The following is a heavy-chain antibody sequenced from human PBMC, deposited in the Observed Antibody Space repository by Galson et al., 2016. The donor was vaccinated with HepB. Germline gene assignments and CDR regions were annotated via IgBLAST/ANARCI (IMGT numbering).Heavy chain of an antibody. CDR3: ARGFRGYKVLDQ. D-gene: IGHD5-18*01. J-gene: IGHJ4*02. Sequence: SVKVSCKASGYTFSVYGISWVRQAPGQGLEWMGWISALNGDTKYAPRLQDRVTMATDTSTSTAYMELRSLRSDDTAVYYCARGFRGYKVLDQWGQGTLVTVSS. CDR2: ISALNGDT. CDR1: GYTFSVYG. V-gene: IGHV1-18*04.